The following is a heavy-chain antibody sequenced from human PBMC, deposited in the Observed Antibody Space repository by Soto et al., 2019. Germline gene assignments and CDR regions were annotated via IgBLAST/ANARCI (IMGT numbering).Heavy chain of an antibody. V-gene: IGHV5-51*01. D-gene: IGHD2-15*01. CDR3: ARSDGYCSGGSCYGQYYYYYMDV. CDR1: GYSFTSYW. Sequence: GESLKISCKGSGYSFTSYWIGWVRQMPGKGLEWMGIIYPSDSDTRYSPSFQGQVTISADKSISTAYLQWSSLKASDTAMYYCARSDGYCSGGSCYGQYYYYYMDVWGKGTTVTVSS. CDR2: IYPSDSDT. J-gene: IGHJ6*03.